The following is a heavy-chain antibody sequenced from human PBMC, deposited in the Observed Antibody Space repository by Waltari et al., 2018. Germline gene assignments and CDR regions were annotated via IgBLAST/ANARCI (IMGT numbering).Heavy chain of an antibody. J-gene: IGHJ4*02. Sequence: QVQLVQSGAEVKKPGASVKVSCKASGYTFTSYYMHWVRQAPGQGLEWMGIINPSGGSTSYAQKFQGRGTMTRDTSASTAYMELSSLRSEDTAVYDCARTTGYYFDYWGQGTLVTVSS. D-gene: IGHD4-17*01. CDR1: GYTFTSYY. CDR2: INPSGGST. V-gene: IGHV1-46*01. CDR3: ARTTGYYFDY.